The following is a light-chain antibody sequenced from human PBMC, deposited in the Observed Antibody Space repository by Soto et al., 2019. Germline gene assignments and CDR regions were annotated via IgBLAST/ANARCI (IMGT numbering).Light chain of an antibody. J-gene: IGKJ5*01. CDR2: DAS. CDR3: QEYYIYLIP. V-gene: IGKV1-5*01. Sequence: SAAAVSAKKRDRVTITCRASQSISSWLAWYQQKPGKAPKLLIYDASSLESGVPSRFSGSGSGTDFTLTISSLQPEDIAPYYCQEYYIYLIPFSQVTLLAIK. CDR1: QSISSW.